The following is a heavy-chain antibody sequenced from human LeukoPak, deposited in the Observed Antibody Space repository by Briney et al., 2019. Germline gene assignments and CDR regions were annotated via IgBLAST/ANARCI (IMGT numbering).Heavy chain of an antibody. Sequence: SETLSLTCTVSGGSVSSGSYYWSWLRQPPGKGLEWIGYIYYSGSTNYNPSLKSRVTISVDTSKNQFSLKLSSVTAADTAVYYCARTPRSYGAEGYWGQGTLVTVSS. CDR2: IYYSGST. CDR3: ARTPRSYGAEGY. D-gene: IGHD4-17*01. J-gene: IGHJ4*02. CDR1: GGSVSSGSYY. V-gene: IGHV4-61*01.